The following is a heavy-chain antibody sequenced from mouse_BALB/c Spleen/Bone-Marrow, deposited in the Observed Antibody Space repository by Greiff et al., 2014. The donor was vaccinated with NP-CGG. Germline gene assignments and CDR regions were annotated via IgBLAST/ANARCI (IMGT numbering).Heavy chain of an antibody. V-gene: IGHV5-15*02. CDR3: AREGGAMDY. J-gene: IGHJ4*01. CDR2: ISNLAYSI. CDR1: GFTFSDYG. Sequence: EVQGVESGGGLVQPGGSRKLSCAASGFTFSDYGMAWVRQAPGKGPEWVAFISNLAYSIYYADTVTGRFTISRENAKNTLDLEMSSLRSEDTAMYYCAREGGAMDYWGQGTSVTVSS.